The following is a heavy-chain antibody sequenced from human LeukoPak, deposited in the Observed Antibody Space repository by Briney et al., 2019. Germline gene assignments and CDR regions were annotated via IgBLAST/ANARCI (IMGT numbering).Heavy chain of an antibody. D-gene: IGHD6-19*01. Sequence: GGSLRLSCAASGFIFSNYWMSWVRQAPGKGLEWVANIKQDGSEKYYVDSVKGRFTISRDNAKNSLYLQMNSLRAEDTAVYYCARLREEDSSGWYLYYYYYMDVWGKGTTVTISS. CDR2: IKQDGSEK. V-gene: IGHV3-7*01. CDR1: GFIFSNYW. J-gene: IGHJ6*03. CDR3: ARLREEDSSGWYLYYYYYMDV.